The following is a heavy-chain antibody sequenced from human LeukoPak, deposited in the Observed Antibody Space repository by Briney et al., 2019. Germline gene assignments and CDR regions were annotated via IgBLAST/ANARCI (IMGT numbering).Heavy chain of an antibody. CDR3: ARSTDPPVALYRSSRVYYFDY. D-gene: IGHD6-13*01. J-gene: IGHJ4*02. CDR1: GYTFNGYY. V-gene: IGHV1-2*02. CDR2: INPNSGGM. Sequence: ASVKVSCKASGYTFNGYYLHWVRQAPGQGLEWMGWINPNSGGMNYAQKFQGRVTMTRDTSISTAYMELSSLRSDDTAVYYCARSTDPPVALYRSSRVYYFDYWGQGTLVTVSS.